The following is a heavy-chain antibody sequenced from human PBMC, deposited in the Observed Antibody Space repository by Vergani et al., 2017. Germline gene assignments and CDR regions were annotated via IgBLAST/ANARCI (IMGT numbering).Heavy chain of an antibody. Sequence: EVQLLESGGGLVQPGGSLRLSCAASGFTFSSYAMSWVRQAPGKGLEWVSAISGSGGSTYYADSVKGRFTISRDNSKNTLYLQMNSLRAEDTAVYYCAATAYYYDSSGYLVLDYWGQGTLVTVSS. CDR3: AATAYYYDSSGYLVLDY. CDR2: ISGSGGST. V-gene: IGHV3-23*01. J-gene: IGHJ4*02. CDR1: GFTFSSYA. D-gene: IGHD3-22*01.